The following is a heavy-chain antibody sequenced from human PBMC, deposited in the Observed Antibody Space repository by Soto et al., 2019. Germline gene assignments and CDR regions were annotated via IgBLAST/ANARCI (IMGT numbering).Heavy chain of an antibody. CDR3: AHSLIGYYYDSSGSNWFDP. J-gene: IGHJ5*02. CDR1: GFSLSTSGVG. CDR2: IYWDDDK. D-gene: IGHD3-22*01. V-gene: IGHV2-5*02. Sequence: QITLKESGPTLVKPTQTLTLTCTFSGFSLSTSGVGVGWIRQPPGKALEWLALIYWDDDKRYSPSLKSRLTITKDTSKNQVVLTMTNMDPVETATYYCAHSLIGYYYDSSGSNWFDPWGQGTLVTVSS.